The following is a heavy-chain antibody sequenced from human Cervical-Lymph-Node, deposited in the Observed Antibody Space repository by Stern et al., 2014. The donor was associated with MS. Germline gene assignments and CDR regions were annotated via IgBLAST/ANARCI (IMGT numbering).Heavy chain of an antibody. Sequence: VQLVESGGGAVQPGRSLRLSCATSGFTFIGYGLYWVRQAPGKGLEWVAISWSDGTKEDYADSVKGRFTISRDNSKNTLYLQMTSLRAEDTAVYYCARDDRTSWYGGMPHWGQGTLVTVSS. CDR2: SWSDGTKE. V-gene: IGHV3-33*01. CDR3: ARDDRTSWYGGMPH. D-gene: IGHD6-13*01. J-gene: IGHJ4*02. CDR1: GFTFIGYG.